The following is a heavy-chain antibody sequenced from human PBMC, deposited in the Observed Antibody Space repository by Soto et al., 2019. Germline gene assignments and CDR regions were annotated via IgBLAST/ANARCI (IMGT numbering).Heavy chain of an antibody. D-gene: IGHD3-10*01. CDR2: IYYSGST. CDR3: ARETMVRGVIASYYFDF. V-gene: IGHV4-30-4*01. CDR1: GGSISSGDYY. Sequence: QVQLQESGPGLVKPSQTLSLTCTVSGGSISSGDYYWSWIRQPPGKGLEWIGYIYYSGSTYYNPSLQSRVTISVDTSKNQFSLKLSSVTAADTAVYYCARETMVRGVIASYYFDFWGQGTLVTVSS. J-gene: IGHJ4*02.